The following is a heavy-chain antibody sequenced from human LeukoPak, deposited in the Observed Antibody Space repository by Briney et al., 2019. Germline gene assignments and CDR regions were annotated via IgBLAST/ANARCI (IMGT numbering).Heavy chain of an antibody. V-gene: IGHV1-18*01. J-gene: IGHJ3*02. CDR2: ISAYNGNT. CDR1: GYTFTSYG. Sequence: ASVKVSCKASGYTFTSYGISWVRQAPGQGLEWMGWISAYNGNTNYAQKLQGRVTMTTDTSTSTAYMELRSLRSDDTAVYYCARDPTYNWNYSDAFDIWGQGTMVTVSS. D-gene: IGHD1-7*01. CDR3: ARDPTYNWNYSDAFDI.